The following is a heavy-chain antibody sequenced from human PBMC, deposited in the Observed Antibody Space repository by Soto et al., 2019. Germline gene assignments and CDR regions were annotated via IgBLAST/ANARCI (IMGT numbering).Heavy chain of an antibody. CDR1: GYSFTSYW. Sequence: GESLKISCKGSGYSFTSYWISWVRQMPGKGLAWMGRIDPSDSYTNYSPSFQGHVTISADKSISTAYLQWSSLKASDTAMYYCARSYDSSGYYFDYFGYWRQGTLVSVAS. CDR2: IDPSDSYT. CDR3: ARSYDSSGYYFDYFGY. J-gene: IGHJ4*02. V-gene: IGHV5-10-1*01. D-gene: IGHD3-22*01.